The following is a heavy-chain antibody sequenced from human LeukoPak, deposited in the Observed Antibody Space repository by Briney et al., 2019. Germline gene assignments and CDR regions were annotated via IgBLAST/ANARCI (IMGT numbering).Heavy chain of an antibody. D-gene: IGHD6-13*01. CDR1: GGSINFYY. V-gene: IGHV4-4*07. J-gene: IGHJ4*02. CDR2: IYSTGST. CDR3: ARGIADPYSFDS. Sequence: PSETLSRTGTVSGGSINFYYWSWIRQPAGKGLEWIGRIYSTGSTNYSPSLKSRVTMSVDKSKNQFSLNLSSVTAADTAVYYCARGIADPYSFDSWGQGPLVTVSS.